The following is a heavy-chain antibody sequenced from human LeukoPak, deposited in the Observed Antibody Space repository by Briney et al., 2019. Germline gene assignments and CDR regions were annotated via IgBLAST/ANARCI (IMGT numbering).Heavy chain of an antibody. J-gene: IGHJ4*02. V-gene: IGHV1-18*01. D-gene: IGHD3-22*01. CDR3: ARDYYDSSGLFDY. Sequence: ASVKVSCKASCCTFTSYGISWVRQAPGQGLEWMGWISAYNGNTNYAQKLQGRVAMTTDTSTSTTYKELWSLRSDDTAVYYCARDYYDSSGLFDYWGQGTLVTVSS. CDR1: CCTFTSYG. CDR2: ISAYNGNT.